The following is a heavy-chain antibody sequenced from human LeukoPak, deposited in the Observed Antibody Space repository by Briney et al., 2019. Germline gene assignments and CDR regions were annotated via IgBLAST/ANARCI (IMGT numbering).Heavy chain of an antibody. V-gene: IGHV4-34*01. CDR2: INHSGST. CDR1: IESFSGYY. J-gene: IGHJ4*02. CDR3: ARVRGDLSIDY. D-gene: IGHD2-21*02. Sequence: SETLSLTCAVYIESFSGYYWTWIRQPPGKGLEWIGEINHSGSTNYNPSPKSRVTISADTSKNQFSLKLSSVTAADTAVYYCARVRGDLSIDYWGQGNLVTVSS.